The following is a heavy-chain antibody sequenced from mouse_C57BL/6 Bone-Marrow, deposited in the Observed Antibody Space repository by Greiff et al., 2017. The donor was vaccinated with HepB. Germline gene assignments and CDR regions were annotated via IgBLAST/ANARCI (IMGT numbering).Heavy chain of an antibody. D-gene: IGHD1-1*02. CDR1: GYTFTDYN. Sequence: EVQLQQSGPELVKPGSSVKLSCKASGYTFTDYNMHWVKQSHGKSLEWIGDINPNNGGTNYNQKFKGKATLTVHKSSSTAYMERRSLTSEDSAVYYCARAGILSSLAYWGQGTTLTGSS. V-gene: IGHV1-22*01. CDR3: ARAGILSSLAY. CDR2: INPNNGGT. J-gene: IGHJ2*01.